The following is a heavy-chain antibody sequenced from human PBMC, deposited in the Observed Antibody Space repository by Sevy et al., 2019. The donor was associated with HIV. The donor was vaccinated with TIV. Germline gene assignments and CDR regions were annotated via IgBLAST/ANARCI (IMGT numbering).Heavy chain of an antibody. Sequence: GGSLRLSCAVSGFTLSDHYIDWIRQAPGKGLEWVGRSRNRARGFSTEYAASVKGRLTVSRDDPKSSLYLQMNSLKIEDTAVYYCARQKGFAWDLDYWGQGTLVTVSS. J-gene: IGHJ4*02. CDR2: SRNRARGFST. CDR1: GFTLSDHY. CDR3: ARQKGFAWDLDY. V-gene: IGHV3-72*01. D-gene: IGHD1-26*01.